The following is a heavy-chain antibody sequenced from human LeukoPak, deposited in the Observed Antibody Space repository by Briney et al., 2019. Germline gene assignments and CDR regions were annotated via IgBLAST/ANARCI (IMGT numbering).Heavy chain of an antibody. Sequence: GGSLRLSCAASGFTFSSYWMHWVRHTPGKGLVWVSRIRGDGSSTSYADSVKGRFTISRDNAKNTLYLQMNSLRAEDTAVYYCARDGYSFGHDFDYWGQGTLVTVSS. J-gene: IGHJ4*02. D-gene: IGHD5-18*01. CDR1: GFTFSSYW. V-gene: IGHV3-74*01. CDR3: ARDGYSFGHDFDY. CDR2: IRGDGSST.